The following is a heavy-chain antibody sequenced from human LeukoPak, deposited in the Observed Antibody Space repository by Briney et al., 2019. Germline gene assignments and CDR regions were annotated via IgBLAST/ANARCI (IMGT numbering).Heavy chain of an antibody. Sequence: GGSLRLSCAASGFTFSSYAMTWVRQAPGKGLEWVSAITDSTYFADSVKGRFTISRDSSKNTVYLQMNSLRAEDTAVYYCARYCSGGRCYSGLDPWAREPWSPSPQ. D-gene: IGHD2-15*01. J-gene: IGHJ5*02. V-gene: IGHV3-23*01. CDR3: ARYCSGGRCYSGLDP. CDR1: GFTFSSYA. CDR2: ITDST.